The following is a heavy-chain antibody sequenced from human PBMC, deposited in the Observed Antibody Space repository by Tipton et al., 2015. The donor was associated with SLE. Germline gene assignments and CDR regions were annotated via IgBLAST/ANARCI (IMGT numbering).Heavy chain of an antibody. CDR2: ISAYNGNT. Sequence: QLVQSGAEVKKPGASVKVSCKASGYTFTSYGISWVRQAPGQGLEWMGWISAYNGNTNYAQKLQGRVTMATDTSTSTAYMELRSLRSEDTAVYYCAREGSSWFYYFYYGMDVWGQGTTVTVSS. CDR1: GYTFTSYG. V-gene: IGHV1-18*01. J-gene: IGHJ6*02. CDR3: AREGSSWFYYFYYGMDV. D-gene: IGHD6-13*01.